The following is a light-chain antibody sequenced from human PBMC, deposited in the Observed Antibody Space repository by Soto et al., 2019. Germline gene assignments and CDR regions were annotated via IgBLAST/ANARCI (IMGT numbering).Light chain of an antibody. J-gene: IGKJ4*02. V-gene: IGKV1-39*01. CDR1: HNIYSY. CDR3: QQCYSPPLT. CDR2: DAS. Sequence: DSQMTQSPSSLSASVGDRVTIACQASHNIYSYLNWYHQKPGKAPKLLIYDASNLQRGVPSRFSGSGSRTHFTLTISSLQPEDFATYYCQQCYSPPLTFGGGTKVDIK.